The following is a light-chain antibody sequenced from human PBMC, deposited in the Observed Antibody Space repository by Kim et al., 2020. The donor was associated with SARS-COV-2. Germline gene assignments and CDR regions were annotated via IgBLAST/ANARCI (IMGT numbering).Light chain of an antibody. J-gene: IGKJ4*01. CDR3: QQLATYPLT. CDR2: AAS. Sequence: ASVGDRVTISCRASQVINIYLAWFQHKPGEAPRLLIYAASTLESGVPSRFSGSGSGTDFTLTISSLQPEDSATYFCQQLATYPLTFGGGTKVDIK. V-gene: IGKV1-9*01. CDR1: QVINIY.